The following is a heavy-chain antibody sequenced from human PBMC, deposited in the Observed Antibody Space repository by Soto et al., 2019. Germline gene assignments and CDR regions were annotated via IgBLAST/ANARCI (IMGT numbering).Heavy chain of an antibody. Sequence: SETLSLTCSVPGDSISSVDYFWAWIRQPPGQALEYIGYIYKSATTYYNPSFESRVAISLDTSKSQFSLNVTSVTAADTAVYFCARGRYCLTGRCFPNWFDSWGQGTLVTVSS. J-gene: IGHJ5*01. CDR2: IYKSATT. CDR1: GDSISSVDYF. CDR3: ARGRYCLTGRCFPNWFDS. V-gene: IGHV4-30-4*01. D-gene: IGHD2-15*01.